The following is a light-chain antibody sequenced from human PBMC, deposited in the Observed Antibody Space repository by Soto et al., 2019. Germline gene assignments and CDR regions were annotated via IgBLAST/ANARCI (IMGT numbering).Light chain of an antibody. CDR1: IPNIGTNF. J-gene: IGLJ2*01. CDR3: AEWDDRLSVI. V-gene: IGLV1-47*01. CDR2: RNS. Sequence: QSVLTQPPSASGTPGQTVTISCSRSIPNIGTNFVYWYQQLPGTAPKLLIYRNSLRPSGVPDRFSGSKSCTSASLAISGLXXXXXXNYYCAEWDDRLSVIFGGGTKLTVL.